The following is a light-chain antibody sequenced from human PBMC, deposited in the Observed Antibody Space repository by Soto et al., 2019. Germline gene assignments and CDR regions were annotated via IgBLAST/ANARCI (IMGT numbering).Light chain of an antibody. J-gene: IGKJ1*01. CDR2: GAS. CDR1: QIVSSSY. Sequence: EIVLTLSPGTLSLSPGERATLSCRASQIVSSSYLAWYQQKPGQAPRLLIYGASSRAAGIPDRFSGSGSGTDFTLTISRLEPEDFAVYYCQHYDSSSWPFGQGTKVDIK. CDR3: QHYDSSSWP. V-gene: IGKV3-20*01.